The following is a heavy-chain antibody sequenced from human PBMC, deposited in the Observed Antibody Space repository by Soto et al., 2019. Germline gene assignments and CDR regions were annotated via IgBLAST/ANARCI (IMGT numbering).Heavy chain of an antibody. CDR2: IYHSGST. CDR1: GGSISSGGYS. J-gene: IGHJ4*02. V-gene: IGHV4-30-2*01. Sequence: QLQLQESGSGLVKPSQTLSLTCAVSGGSISSGGYSWSWIRQPPGKGLEWIGYIYHSGSTYYNPSLKSRVTISVDRSKNQFSLKLSSVTAADTAVYYCARAVRFVEYYFDYWGQGTLVTVSS. D-gene: IGHD3-3*01. CDR3: ARAVRFVEYYFDY.